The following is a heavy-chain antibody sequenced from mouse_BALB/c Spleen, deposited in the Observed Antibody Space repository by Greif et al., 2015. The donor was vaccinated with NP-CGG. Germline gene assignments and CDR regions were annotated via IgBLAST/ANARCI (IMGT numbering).Heavy chain of an antibody. D-gene: IGHD1-1*02. Sequence: EVKLVESGGGLVQPGGSLKLSCAASGFTFSSYGMSWVRQTPDKRLELVATINSNGGSTYYPDSVKGRFTISRDNAKNTLYLQMSSLKSEDTAMYYCARDGDGRFPFAYWGQGTLVTVSA. J-gene: IGHJ3*01. V-gene: IGHV5-6-3*01. CDR2: INSNGGST. CDR3: ARDGDGRFPFAY. CDR1: GFTFSSYG.